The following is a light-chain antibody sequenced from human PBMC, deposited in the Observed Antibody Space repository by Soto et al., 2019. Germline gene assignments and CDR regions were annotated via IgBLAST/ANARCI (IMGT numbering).Light chain of an antibody. Sequence: EIVLTQSPGFLSLSPGERATLSCRASQSVDSSFFAWYQQKPGQAPRLLIYGASKRATGIPDRFSGSGSGTDFTLTISRLEPEDFAVYYCQQYVSSVTFGQGKKVELK. V-gene: IGKV3-20*01. CDR3: QQYVSSVT. CDR2: GAS. CDR1: QSVDSSF. J-gene: IGKJ1*01.